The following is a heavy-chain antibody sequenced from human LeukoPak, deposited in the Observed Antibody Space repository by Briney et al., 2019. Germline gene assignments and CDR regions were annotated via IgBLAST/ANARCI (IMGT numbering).Heavy chain of an antibody. D-gene: IGHD6-19*01. CDR1: GYTFTSYD. V-gene: IGHV1-8*01. CDR2: MNPNSGNT. Sequence: ASVKVSCKASGYTFTSYDINWVRQATGQGLEWMGWMNPNSGNTGYAQKFQGRVTMTEDTSTDTAYMELSSLRSEDTAVYYCATEDGYSSGWYWGQGTLVTVSS. CDR3: ATEDGYSSGWY. J-gene: IGHJ4*02.